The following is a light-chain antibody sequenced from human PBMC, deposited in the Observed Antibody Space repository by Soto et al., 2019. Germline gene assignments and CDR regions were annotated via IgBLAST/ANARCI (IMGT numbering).Light chain of an antibody. CDR3: TATDDRLTGPV. J-gene: IGLJ2*01. CDR2: NND. CDR1: CSNIETNL. V-gene: IGLV1-47*02. Sequence: QSVLTQPPSVSGTPGQRVTISCSAICSNIETNLVHWYQHLPGASPRLLIYNNDQRPSGVPDRFSASKSGTSASLAISGLRSEDEADYYCTATDDRLTGPVFGGGTKLTVL.